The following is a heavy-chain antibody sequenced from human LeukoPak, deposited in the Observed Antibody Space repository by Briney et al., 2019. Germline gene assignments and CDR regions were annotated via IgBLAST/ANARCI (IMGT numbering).Heavy chain of an antibody. D-gene: IGHD5-18*01. CDR3: ASDLWGYSYGDRIDF. V-gene: IGHV3-11*01. CDR2: ISSGGTTT. CDR1: GFTFRDFF. Sequence: PGGSLRLSCAASGFTFRDFFMSWIRQAPGKGLECVSYISSGGTTTYYADSVKGRFTISRDDAKNSLYLQMNSLRAEDTAVYFCASDLWGYSYGDRIDFWGQGTLVTVSS. J-gene: IGHJ4*02.